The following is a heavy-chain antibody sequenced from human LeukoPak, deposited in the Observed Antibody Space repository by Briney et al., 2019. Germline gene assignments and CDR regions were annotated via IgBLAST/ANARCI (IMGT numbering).Heavy chain of an antibody. Sequence: PSETLSLTCTVSGGSISSGGYYWSWIRQHPGKGLEWIGYIYYSGSTYYNPSLKSRVTISVDTSKNQFSLKLSSVTAADTAVYYCARRWDKDDKAAFDIWGQGTMVTVSS. CDR1: GGSISSGGYY. J-gene: IGHJ3*02. CDR3: ARRWDKDDKAAFDI. CDR2: IYYSGST. V-gene: IGHV4-31*03. D-gene: IGHD1-26*01.